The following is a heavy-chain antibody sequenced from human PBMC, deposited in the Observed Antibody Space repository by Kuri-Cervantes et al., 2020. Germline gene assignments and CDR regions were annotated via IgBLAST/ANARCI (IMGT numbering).Heavy chain of an antibody. CDR3: ARDHDDSGGYPWGGDSFEI. CDR1: GFTFSSYG. Sequence: GESLKISCAASGFTFSSYGMHWVRQAPGKGLEWVAVIWYYGSNKYYADSVKGRFTISRDNSKNTLYLQMNSLRAEDTAVYYCARDHDDSGGYPWGGDSFEIWGQGTMVTVSS. V-gene: IGHV3-33*01. J-gene: IGHJ3*02. D-gene: IGHD3-22*01. CDR2: IWYYGSNK.